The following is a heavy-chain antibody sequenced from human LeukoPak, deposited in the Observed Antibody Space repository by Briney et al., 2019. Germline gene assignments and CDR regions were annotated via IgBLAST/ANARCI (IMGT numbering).Heavy chain of an antibody. Sequence: PGGSLRLSSAASGFTFSSYAMSWVRQAPGKGLEWVSAISGSGGSTYYADSVRGRFTISRDNSKNTLYLQMNSLRAEDTAVYYCAKAHSSGWYIDYWGQGTLVTVSS. D-gene: IGHD6-19*01. CDR1: GFTFSSYA. V-gene: IGHV3-23*01. CDR3: AKAHSSGWYIDY. J-gene: IGHJ4*02. CDR2: ISGSGGST.